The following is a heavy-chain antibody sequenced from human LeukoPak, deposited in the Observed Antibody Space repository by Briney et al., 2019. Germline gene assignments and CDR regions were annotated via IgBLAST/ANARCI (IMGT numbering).Heavy chain of an antibody. V-gene: IGHV3-23*01. Sequence: GGSLRLSCAASGFTFSSYAMSWVRQAPGKGLEWVSAISGSGGSTYYADSVKGRFTISSDNSKNTLYLQMNSLRAEDTAVYHCAKDYYDSSGYYLTNDAFDIWGQGTMVTVSS. CDR1: GFTFSSYA. D-gene: IGHD3-22*01. J-gene: IGHJ3*02. CDR2: ISGSGGST. CDR3: AKDYYDSSGYYLTNDAFDI.